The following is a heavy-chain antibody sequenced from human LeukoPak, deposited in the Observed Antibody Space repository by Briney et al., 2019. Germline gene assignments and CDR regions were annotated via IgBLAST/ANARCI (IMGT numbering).Heavy chain of an antibody. Sequence: PSETLSLTCTVSGGSISSYYWSWIRQPPGKGLEWIGYIYYSGSTNYNPSLKSRVTISVAKNQFSLKLSSVTAADTAVYYCARWGSSGWYGGFDYWGQGTLVTVSS. D-gene: IGHD6-19*01. CDR3: ARWGSSGWYGGFDY. V-gene: IGHV4-59*08. CDR2: IYYSGST. J-gene: IGHJ4*02. CDR1: GGSISSYY.